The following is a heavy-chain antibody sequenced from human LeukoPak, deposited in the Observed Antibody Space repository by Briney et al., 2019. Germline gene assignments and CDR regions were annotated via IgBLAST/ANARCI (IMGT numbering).Heavy chain of an antibody. Sequence: SETLSLTCSVSGGSIDSDYYYRAWIRQPPGKRLEWIGSIYYSGSTYYNPSLKSRVTMSVDRSESRISLKLSSVTAADTAVYYCARHLKQQPHDYWGRGTLVTVSS. CDR2: IYYSGST. J-gene: IGHJ4*02. D-gene: IGHD6-13*01. CDR1: GGSIDSDYYY. CDR3: ARHLKQQPHDY. V-gene: IGHV4-39*01.